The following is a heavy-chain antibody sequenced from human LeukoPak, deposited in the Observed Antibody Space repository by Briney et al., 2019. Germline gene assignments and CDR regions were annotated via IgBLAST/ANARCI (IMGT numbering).Heavy chain of an antibody. CDR3: VSLRVSTVRDSFDL. Sequence: PGGSLRLSCAASGFAFDIYWMTWVRQAPGKGLEWVGNIKKDVSVKQYADAVRGRFTVSRDNSKNSLYLQMNSLRADDTAVYYCVSLRVSTVRDSFDLWGQGTIVTVSS. V-gene: IGHV3-7*01. J-gene: IGHJ3*01. D-gene: IGHD3-10*01. CDR1: GFAFDIYW. CDR2: IKKDVSVK.